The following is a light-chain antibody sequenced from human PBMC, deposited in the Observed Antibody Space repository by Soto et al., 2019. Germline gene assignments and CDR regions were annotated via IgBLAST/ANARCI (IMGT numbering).Light chain of an antibody. J-gene: IGLJ2*01. Sequence: QSALTQPASVSGSPGQSITISCTGTSSDVGGYNYISGYQQHPGKAPKFIIYDVRNRPSGVSNRFSGSRSGNTASLTISGLHAEDEADYYCSSYTSSSTVIFGGGTKVTVL. CDR2: DVR. CDR3: SSYTSSSTVI. V-gene: IGLV2-14*01. CDR1: SSDVGGYNY.